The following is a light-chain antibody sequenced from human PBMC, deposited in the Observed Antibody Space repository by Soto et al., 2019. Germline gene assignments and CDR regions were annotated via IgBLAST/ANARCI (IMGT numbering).Light chain of an antibody. CDR1: SSNIGAGYD. CDR2: AHS. J-gene: IGLJ2*01. V-gene: IGLV1-40*01. CDR3: QSYDTTSEV. Sequence: QAVVTQPPSVSGAPGQRVTISCIGSSSNIGAGYDVHWFQQFPGTAPKLLIYAHSNRPSGVPDRFSGSTSGTSASLAITGLQAEDEADYYCQSYDTTSEVFGGGTKVTVL.